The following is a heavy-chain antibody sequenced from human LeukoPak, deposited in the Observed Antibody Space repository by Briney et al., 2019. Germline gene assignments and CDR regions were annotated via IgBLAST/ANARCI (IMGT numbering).Heavy chain of an antibody. CDR1: GYTFTSYD. V-gene: IGHV1-8*01. D-gene: IGHD2-21*02. Sequence: ASVKVSCKASGYTFTSYDINWVRQATGQGLEWMGWMNPNSGNTGYAQKFQGRVTMTRNTSISTAYMELSSLRSEDTAVYYCARGRNIVVETATDDAFDIWGQGTMVTVSS. CDR2: MNPNSGNT. J-gene: IGHJ3*02. CDR3: ARGRNIVVETATDDAFDI.